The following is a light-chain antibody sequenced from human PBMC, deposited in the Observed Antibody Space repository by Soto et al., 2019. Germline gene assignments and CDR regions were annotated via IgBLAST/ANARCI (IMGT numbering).Light chain of an antibody. CDR1: QSISSW. Sequence: DIQMTQSPSTLSASVGDRVTITCRASQSISSWLAWYQQKAGKAPKLLIYDASSLNIGVPSRFSGSGSGTEFTLTISSLQPDDFPTYYCQQYDSYSFGQGTKVEIK. CDR2: DAS. V-gene: IGKV1-5*01. CDR3: QQYDSYS. J-gene: IGKJ1*01.